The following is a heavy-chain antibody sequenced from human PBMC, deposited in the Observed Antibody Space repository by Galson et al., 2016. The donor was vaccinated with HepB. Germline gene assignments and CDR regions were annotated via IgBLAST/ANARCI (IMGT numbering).Heavy chain of an antibody. D-gene: IGHD2-2*01. Sequence: VRQAPGKGLEWVSFITGGGGITHYGDSVKGRFTISRDNSKKTVYLQMNGLRVDDTAVYYCAKEGYQRTYLGIDVWGQGVLVTVSA. CDR2: ITGGGGIT. J-gene: IGHJ5*02. CDR3: AKEGYQRTYLGIDV. V-gene: IGHV3-23*01.